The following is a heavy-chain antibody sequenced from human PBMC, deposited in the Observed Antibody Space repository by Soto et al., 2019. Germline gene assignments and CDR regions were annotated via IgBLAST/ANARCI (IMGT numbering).Heavy chain of an antibody. CDR2: INQNGTKK. D-gene: IGHD5-18*01. Sequence: EVQLVESGGNLVRPGGSLRLSCVASGFTFGPYWMTWVRQAPGKGLEWVANINQNGTKKFYVDSVTGRFSISRDNAKNSVYLQMNSLRVEDTALYYCARGLTARNYWGQGTLVTVSS. V-gene: IGHV3-7*01. CDR1: GFTFGPYW. CDR3: ARGLTARNY. J-gene: IGHJ4*02.